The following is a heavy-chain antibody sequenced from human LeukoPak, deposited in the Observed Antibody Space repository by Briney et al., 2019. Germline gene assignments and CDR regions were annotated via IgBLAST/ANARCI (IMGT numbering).Heavy chain of an antibody. CDR2: INAGHGNT. CDR3: AVGIAVAGTGARHPFGY. CDR1: GYTFTNYA. Sequence: ASVKVSCKASGYTFTNYAMHWVRQAPGQRLEWMGWINAGHGNTKYSQEFQGRVTMTRDMSTSTVYMELSSLRSEDTAVYYCAVGIAVAGTGARHPFGYWGQGTLVTVSS. D-gene: IGHD6-19*01. J-gene: IGHJ4*02. V-gene: IGHV1-3*03.